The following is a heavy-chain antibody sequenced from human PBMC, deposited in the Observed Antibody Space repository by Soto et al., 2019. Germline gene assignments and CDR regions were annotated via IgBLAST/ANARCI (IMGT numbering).Heavy chain of an antibody. CDR2: INPNSGGT. V-gene: IGHV1-2*02. CDR3: ARDQLGAMSSFDI. J-gene: IGHJ3*02. CDR1: GYTFTDYY. D-gene: IGHD1-26*01. Sequence: ASVKVSCRASGYTFTDYYIHWVRQAPGQGLECMGWINPNSGGTDYAKKFQGRVTMTRDTSISTAYMELNRLRSDNTAVYYCARDQLGAMSSFDIWGQGTMVTVSS.